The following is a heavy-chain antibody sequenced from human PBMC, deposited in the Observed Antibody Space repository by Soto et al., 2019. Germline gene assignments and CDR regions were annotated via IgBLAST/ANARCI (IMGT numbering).Heavy chain of an antibody. V-gene: IGHV3-30*03. D-gene: IGHD3-10*01. Sequence: QVQLVESGGGVVQPGRSLRLSGAASGFTFSSYGMHWVRRAPGKGLEWVAVISYDGSNKYYADSVKGRFTISRDNSKNTLYLQMNSLRAEDTAVYYCAPWFGAFDYWGQGTLVTVSS. CDR3: APWFGAFDY. J-gene: IGHJ4*02. CDR1: GFTFSSYG. CDR2: ISYDGSNK.